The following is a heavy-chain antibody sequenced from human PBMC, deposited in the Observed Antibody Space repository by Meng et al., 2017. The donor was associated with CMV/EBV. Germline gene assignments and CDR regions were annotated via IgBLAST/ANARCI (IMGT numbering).Heavy chain of an antibody. CDR1: EFTFSSYS. CDR3: ARRYCSSTSCPPYYGMDV. CDR2: ISSSSSYI. D-gene: IGHD2-2*01. J-gene: IGHJ6*02. Sequence: GESLKISCAASEFTFSSYSMNWVRQAPGKGLEWVSSISSSSSYIYYADSVKGRFTISRDNAKNSLYLQMNSLRAEDTAVYYCARRYCSSTSCPPYYGMDVWGQGTTVTVSS. V-gene: IGHV3-21*01.